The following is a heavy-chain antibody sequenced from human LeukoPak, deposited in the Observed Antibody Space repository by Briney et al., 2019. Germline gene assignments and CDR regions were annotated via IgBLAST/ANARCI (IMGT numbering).Heavy chain of an antibody. CDR3: ARLSKGRYFDYIFDY. CDR2: INYLGST. D-gene: IGHD3-9*01. J-gene: IGHJ4*02. V-gene: IGHV4-39*01. CDR1: GGSISSSSYY. Sequence: PSETLSLTCTVSGGSISSSSYYWGWIRQPPGKGLEWIGNINYLGSTAYNPSLKSRVTMSVDTSKNQFSLKMTSVTAADTAVYYCARLSKGRYFDYIFDYWGQGTLVTVSS.